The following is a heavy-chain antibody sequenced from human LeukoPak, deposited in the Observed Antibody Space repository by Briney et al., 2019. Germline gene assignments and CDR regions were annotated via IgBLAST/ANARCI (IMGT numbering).Heavy chain of an antibody. D-gene: IGHD3-3*01. CDR1: GHTFTSYG. V-gene: IGHV1-18*01. J-gene: IGHJ6*02. CDR3: ARGANYDFWSGYLNDPYYYYYYGMDV. Sequence: ASVKVSCKASGHTFTSYGISWVRQAPGQGLEWMGWISAYNGNTNYAQKLQGRVTMTTDASTSTAYMELRSLRSDDTAVYYCARGANYDFWSGYLNDPYYYYYYGMDVWGQGTTVTVSS. CDR2: ISAYNGNT.